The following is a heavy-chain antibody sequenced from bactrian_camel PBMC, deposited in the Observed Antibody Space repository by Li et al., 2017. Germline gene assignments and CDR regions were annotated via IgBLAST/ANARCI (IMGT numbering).Heavy chain of an antibody. J-gene: IGHJ6*01. CDR3: AKDRHGPYDYCSGSWCYEETIADFGY. CDR1: GYSLGACG. V-gene: IGHV3S53*01. CDR2: MSRDGTT. Sequence: VQLVESGGGLVQPGGSLGLSCAASGYSLGACGMGWYRQAPGKESELVSTMSRDGTTMYADSVKGRFTISRDNAKNTLYLQLNSLKTEDTAMYYCAKDRHGPYDYCSGSWCYEETIADFGYWGQGTQVTVS. D-gene: IGHD3*01.